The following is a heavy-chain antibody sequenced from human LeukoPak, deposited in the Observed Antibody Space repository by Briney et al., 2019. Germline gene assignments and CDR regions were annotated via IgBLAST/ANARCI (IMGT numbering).Heavy chain of an antibody. Sequence: GGSLQISGKGSGSRFISYWSGGVGQLPGKGREGMGVIYRGDADTRYRPSFKGQVTISADKSITTAYLQWSSLKASDTAMYYCARLEDSYGTESYFDYWGQGTLVTVSS. CDR1: GSRFISYW. CDR3: ARLEDSYGTESYFDY. CDR2: IYRGDADT. D-gene: IGHD5-18*01. J-gene: IGHJ4*02. V-gene: IGHV5-51*01.